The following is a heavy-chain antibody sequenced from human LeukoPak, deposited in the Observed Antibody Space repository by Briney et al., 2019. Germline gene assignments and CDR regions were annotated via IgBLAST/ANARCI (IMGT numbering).Heavy chain of an antibody. CDR3: ARSRGGVRYYFDY. CDR2: ISYDGSNK. Sequence: GGSLRLSCAASGFTFSSYAMHWVRQAPGKGLEWVAVISYDGSNKYYADSVKGRFTISRDNSKNTLYLQMNSLRAEDTAVYYCARSRGGVRYYFDYWGQGTLVTVSS. V-gene: IGHV3-30-3*01. CDR1: GFTFSSYA. J-gene: IGHJ4*02. D-gene: IGHD3-16*01.